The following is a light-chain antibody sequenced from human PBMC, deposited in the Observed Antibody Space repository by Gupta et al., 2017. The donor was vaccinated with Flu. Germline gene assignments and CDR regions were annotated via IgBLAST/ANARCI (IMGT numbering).Light chain of an antibody. Sequence: QSVLTPPPSASGTPGQRVTIPCSGSSANIGSNSVTWYQQLPGTTPRLLIYSDNKRRSGIPDRVSGSKSGNSASLAISELQSEDEDEYYCGTWEDSLKGVVFGGGTKLTVL. J-gene: IGLJ2*01. CDR3: GTWEDSLKGVV. CDR1: SANIGSNS. V-gene: IGLV1-44*01. CDR2: SDN.